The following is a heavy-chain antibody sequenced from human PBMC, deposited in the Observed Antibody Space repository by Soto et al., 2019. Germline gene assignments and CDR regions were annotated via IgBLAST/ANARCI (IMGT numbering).Heavy chain of an antibody. D-gene: IGHD1-1*01. V-gene: IGHV3-9*01. CDR1: GFTFDDYA. CDR3: AKARYLYYYYYGMDV. J-gene: IGHJ6*02. CDR2: ISWNSGSI. Sequence: GGSLRLSCAASGFTFDDYAMHWVRQAPGKGLEWVSGISWNSGSIGYADSVKGRFTISRDNAKNSLYLQMNSLRAEDTALYYCAKARYLYYYYYGMDVWGQGTTVTVSS.